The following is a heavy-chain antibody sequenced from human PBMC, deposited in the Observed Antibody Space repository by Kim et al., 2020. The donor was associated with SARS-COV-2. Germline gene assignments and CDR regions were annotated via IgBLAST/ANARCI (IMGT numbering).Heavy chain of an antibody. V-gene: IGHV3-23*01. J-gene: IGHJ6*02. CDR3: AKDQGIVVVPAAIQLSQYYDYGMDV. D-gene: IGHD2-2*01. Sequence: GGSLRLSCAASGFTFSSYAMSWVRQAPGKGLEWVSAISGSGGSTYYADSVKGRFTISRDNSKNTLYLQMNSLRAEDTAVYYCAKDQGIVVVPAAIQLSQYYDYGMDVWGQGTTVTVSS. CDR1: GFTFSSYA. CDR2: ISGSGGST.